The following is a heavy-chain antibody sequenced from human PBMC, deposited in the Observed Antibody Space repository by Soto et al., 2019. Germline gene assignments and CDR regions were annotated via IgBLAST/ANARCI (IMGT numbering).Heavy chain of an antibody. J-gene: IGHJ6*02. CDR1: GGTFSSYA. D-gene: IGHD4-17*01. CDR2: IIPIFGTA. Sequence: GASVKVSCKASGGTFSSYAISWVRQAPGQGLEWMGGIIPIFGTASYAQKFEGRVTITADKSTSTAYMELTSLRSEDTAVYVCARLGLTTVTSIFYYYYGRNGWGQGTTVTVSS. V-gene: IGHV1-69*06. CDR3: ARLGLTTVTSIFYYYYGRNG.